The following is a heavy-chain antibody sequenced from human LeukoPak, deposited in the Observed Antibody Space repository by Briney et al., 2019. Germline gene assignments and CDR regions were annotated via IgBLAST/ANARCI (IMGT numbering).Heavy chain of an antibody. CDR2: MNPNSGNT. Sequence: ASVKVSSEASGYSFINYDINWVRQATGQWLEWMGWMNPNSGNTGYAQKFRGRVTITRNTSRNTAYMELSSLSSEDTAIYYCARMNKSDIRNWFDPWGQGTLVTVSS. J-gene: IGHJ5*02. CDR1: GYSFINYD. CDR3: ARMNKSDIRNWFDP. D-gene: IGHD1/OR15-1a*01. V-gene: IGHV1-8*03.